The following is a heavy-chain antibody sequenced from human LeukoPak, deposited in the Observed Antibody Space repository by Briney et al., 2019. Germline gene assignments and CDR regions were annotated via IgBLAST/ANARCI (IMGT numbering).Heavy chain of an antibody. CDR1: GYTFTSYA. CDR2: INPNSGGT. CDR3: ARVRLLRSWYYYYYMDV. Sequence: ASVKVSCKASGYTFTSYAMNWVRQAPGQGLEWMGWINPNSGGTNYAQKFQGRVTMTRDTSISTAYMELSRLRSDDTAVYYCARVRLLRSWYYYYYMDVWGKGTTVTVSS. D-gene: IGHD2-15*01. J-gene: IGHJ6*03. V-gene: IGHV1-2*02.